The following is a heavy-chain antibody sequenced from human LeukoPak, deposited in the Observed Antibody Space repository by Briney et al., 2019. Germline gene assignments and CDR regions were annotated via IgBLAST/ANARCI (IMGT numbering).Heavy chain of an antibody. CDR2: IYYSGST. CDR3: ARGGYSYDFDP. D-gene: IGHD5-18*01. J-gene: IGHJ5*02. V-gene: IGHV4-59*01. CDR1: GGSISSYY. Sequence: TSETLSLTCTVSGGSISSYYWSWIRQPPGKGLEWIGYIYYSGSTNYNPSLKSRVTISVDTSKNQFSLKLSSVTAADTAVYYCARGGYSYDFDPWGQGTLVTVSS.